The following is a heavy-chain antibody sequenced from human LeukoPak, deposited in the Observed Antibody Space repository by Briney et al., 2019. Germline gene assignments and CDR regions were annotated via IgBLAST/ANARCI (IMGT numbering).Heavy chain of an antibody. CDR1: GGSISSGGYS. J-gene: IGHJ5*02. Sequence: PSETLSLTCAVSGGSISSGGYSWSWIRQPPGKGLEWIGYICHSGSTYYNPSLKSRVTISVDRSKNQFSLKLSSVTAADTAVYYCARAGGGFGELSGWFDPWGQGTLVTVSS. CDR3: ARAGGGFGELSGWFDP. D-gene: IGHD3-10*01. V-gene: IGHV4-30-2*01. CDR2: ICHSGST.